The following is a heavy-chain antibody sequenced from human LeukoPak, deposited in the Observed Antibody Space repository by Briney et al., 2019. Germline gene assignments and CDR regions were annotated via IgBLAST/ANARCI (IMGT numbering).Heavy chain of an antibody. Sequence: GGSLRLSCAASGFTFSSYAMHWVRQAPGKGLEWVAVISYDGSNKYYADSVKGRFTISRDNSKNTLYLQMNSLRAEDTAVYYCAKDAAAAGTFDYWGQGTLVTVSS. CDR1: GFTFSSYA. J-gene: IGHJ4*02. CDR3: AKDAAAAGTFDY. V-gene: IGHV3-30*04. D-gene: IGHD6-13*01. CDR2: ISYDGSNK.